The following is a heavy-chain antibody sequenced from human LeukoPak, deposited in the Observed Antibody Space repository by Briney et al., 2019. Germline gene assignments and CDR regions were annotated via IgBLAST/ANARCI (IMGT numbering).Heavy chain of an antibody. CDR2: ISDTGKT. Sequence: PSETLSLTCNVSGASLSSYYWGWIRQSPGKGLEWLGYISDTGKTDYNPSLKSRGTLSLDMSKNQFSLGLTSVTAADTAVYYCVTGYYEPFDNWGQGTLVFVSS. CDR3: VTGYYEPFDN. CDR1: GASLSSYY. V-gene: IGHV4-59*01. J-gene: IGHJ4*02. D-gene: IGHD3-3*01.